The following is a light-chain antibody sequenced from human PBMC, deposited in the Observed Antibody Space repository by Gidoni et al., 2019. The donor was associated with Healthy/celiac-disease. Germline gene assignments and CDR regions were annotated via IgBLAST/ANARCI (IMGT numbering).Light chain of an antibody. CDR2: GAS. V-gene: IGKV3-20*01. CDR3: QQYGSSPPWT. Sequence: DIVLTQSPGTLSLSPGERATLPCRASQSVSSSYLAWYQQKPGQAPRLLIYGASSRATGIPDRLSGSGYGTDFTLTISRLEPEDCAVYYCQQYGSSPPWTFGQGTKVEIK. CDR1: QSVSSSY. J-gene: IGKJ1*01.